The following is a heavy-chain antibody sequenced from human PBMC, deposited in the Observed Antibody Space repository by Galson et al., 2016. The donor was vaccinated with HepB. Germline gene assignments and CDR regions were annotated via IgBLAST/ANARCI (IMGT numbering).Heavy chain of an antibody. CDR1: GFSLSTSEMC. J-gene: IGHJ6*02. V-gene: IGHV2-70*01. CDR3: ARSRAVAGTDYYYYGMDV. CDR2: IDWDGDE. D-gene: IGHD6-19*01. Sequence: PALVKPTQTLTVTCTFSGFSLSTSEMCVSWIRQPPGKALEWLALIDWDGDEYYSTSLETRLTISKDTSKNQVVLTMTNMDPVDTATYYCARSRAVAGTDYYYYGMDVWGQGTPVTVSS.